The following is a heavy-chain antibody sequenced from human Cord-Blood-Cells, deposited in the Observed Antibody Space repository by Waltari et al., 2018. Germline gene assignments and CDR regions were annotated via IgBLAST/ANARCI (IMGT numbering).Heavy chain of an antibody. V-gene: IGHV1-2*02. CDR3: ARDPEGASLWAFDI. CDR2: INPNSGGT. Sequence: VQLLQSGAEWKKPGASVRFSGRASGYTLPASYINWVRQPPGQGLGWMGLINPNSGGTNDAQKFQGRVTMTRDTSISAAYMELSRLRSDDTAVYYCARDPEGASLWAFDIWGQGTMVTVSS. D-gene: IGHD1-26*01. CDR1: GYTLPASY. J-gene: IGHJ3*02.